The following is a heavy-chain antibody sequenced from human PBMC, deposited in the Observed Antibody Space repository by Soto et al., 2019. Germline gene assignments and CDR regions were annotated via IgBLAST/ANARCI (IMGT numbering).Heavy chain of an antibody. CDR2: IYYSGST. CDR1: GGSISSGGYY. Sequence: SETLSLTCTVSGGSISSGGYYWSWIRQHPGKGLEWIGYIYYSGSTYYNPSLKSRVTISVDTSKNQFSLKLSSVTAADTAVYYCARGRHDVGSGIHYYYYGMDVWGQGTTVTVSS. D-gene: IGHD3-3*01. CDR3: ARGRHDVGSGIHYYYYGMDV. J-gene: IGHJ6*02. V-gene: IGHV4-31*03.